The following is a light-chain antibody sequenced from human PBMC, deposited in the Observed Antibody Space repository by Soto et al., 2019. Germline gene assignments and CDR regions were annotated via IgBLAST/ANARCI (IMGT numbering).Light chain of an antibody. V-gene: IGKV1-5*01. CDR1: QNISVW. J-gene: IGKJ2*01. CDR2: DAS. Sequence: DIQMTQSPSTLSASVGDGVTITCRARQNISVWLAWYQQRPGKAHKFLIYDASSLETGVPSRFSGSGSGTEFTLTVRSLQPDDFATYYCQQYDSSYPTFGQGTKLAIE. CDR3: QQYDSSYPT.